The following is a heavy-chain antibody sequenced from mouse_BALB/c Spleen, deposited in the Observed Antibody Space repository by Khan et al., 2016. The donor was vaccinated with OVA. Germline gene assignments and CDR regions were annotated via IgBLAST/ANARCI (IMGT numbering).Heavy chain of an antibody. CDR1: GFTFSTYG. D-gene: IGHD1-1*01. V-gene: IGHV5-6*01. Sequence: EVELVESGGDLVKPGGSLKLSCAASGFTFSTYGMSWVRQTPDKRLEWVATISSGGSYTYYPDSVKGQFTFSRDNAKNTLYLQMSSLKSEDTAMYYCARLAYYYGSEGFAYWGQGTLVTVSA. CDR2: ISSGGSYT. CDR3: ARLAYYYGSEGFAY. J-gene: IGHJ3*01.